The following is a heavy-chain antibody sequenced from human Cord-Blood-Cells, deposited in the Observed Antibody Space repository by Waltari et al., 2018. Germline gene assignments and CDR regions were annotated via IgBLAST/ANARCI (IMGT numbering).Heavy chain of an antibody. V-gene: IGHV3-48*01. Sequence: EVQLVESGGGLVQPGGSLRLSCAASGFTFSSYRMNWVRQAPGKGLEWVSYISSSSSTIYYANSVKGRFTISRDNAKNSLYLQMNSLRAEDTAVYYCASVHADAFDIWGQGTMVTVSS. CDR1: GFTFSSYR. CDR3: ASVHADAFDI. J-gene: IGHJ3*02. CDR2: ISSSSSTI.